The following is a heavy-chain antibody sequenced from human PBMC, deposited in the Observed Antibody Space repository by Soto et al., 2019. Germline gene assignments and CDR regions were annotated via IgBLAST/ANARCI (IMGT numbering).Heavy chain of an antibody. CDR3: ARPISSLATVVTGYDY. D-gene: IGHD2-15*01. V-gene: IGHV4-34*01. CDR2: INHSGST. J-gene: IGHJ4*02. Sequence: QVQLQQWGAGLLKPSETLSLTCAVYGGSFSGYYWSWIRQPPGKGLEWIGEINHSGSTNYNPSLKSRVTISVDTSKNQFSLKLSSVTAADTAVYYCARPISSLATVVTGYDYWGQGTLVTVSS. CDR1: GGSFSGYY.